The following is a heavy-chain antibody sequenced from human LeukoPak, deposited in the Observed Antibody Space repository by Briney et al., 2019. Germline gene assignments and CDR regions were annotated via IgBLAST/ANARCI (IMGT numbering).Heavy chain of an antibody. CDR3: ARGGGLDV. D-gene: IGHD3-16*01. CDR2: INHNGNVN. CDR1: GFTFSSYW. Sequence: GGSLRLSCVASGFTFSSYWMNWARQAPGKGLEWVANINHNGNVNYYVDSVKGRFTISRDNAKNSLYLQMSNLRAEDTAVYFCARGGGLDVWGQGATVTVSS. J-gene: IGHJ6*02. V-gene: IGHV3-7*03.